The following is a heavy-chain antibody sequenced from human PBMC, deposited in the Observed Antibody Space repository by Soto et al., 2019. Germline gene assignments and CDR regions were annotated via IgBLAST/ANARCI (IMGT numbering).Heavy chain of an antibody. V-gene: IGHV6-1*01. Sequence: LALTCGMSGDRVSSISASLNWIRQAPSRGLEWLGRTYYRSTWYHDYEVSVRSRVTIKPDTSKNQFSLQLNSVTPEDTAVYYCARDGSTWSFDFWGQGTLVTVSS. D-gene: IGHD6-13*01. CDR1: GDRVSSISAS. CDR2: TYYRSTWYH. CDR3: ARDGSTWSFDF. J-gene: IGHJ4*02.